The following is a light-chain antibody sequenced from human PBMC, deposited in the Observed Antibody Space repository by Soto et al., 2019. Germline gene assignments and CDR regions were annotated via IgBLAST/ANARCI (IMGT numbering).Light chain of an antibody. V-gene: IGKV1-12*01. CDR2: AAS. J-gene: IGKJ1*01. CDR1: EDIRSW. CDR3: QQANNFPPWT. Sequence: QLTQSPSSLSASVGDSVTSTCRASEDIRSWLGWYQQKPGEAPKLLIFAASSLQSGVPSRFSGSGFGTHFTLTITDLQREDFATYYCQQANNFPPWTFGQGTKVEVK.